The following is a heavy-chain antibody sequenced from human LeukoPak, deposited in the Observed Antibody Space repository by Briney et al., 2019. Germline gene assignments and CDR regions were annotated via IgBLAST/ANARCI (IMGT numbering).Heavy chain of an antibody. Sequence: GGSLRLSCAASGFTFSSYGMHWVRQAPGKGLEWVAVISYDGSNKYYADSVKGRFTISRDNSKNTLYLQMNSLRAEDTAVYYCARLGTIRRKLRYFDWLGGVSYFDYWGQGTLVTVSS. CDR3: ARLGTIRRKLRYFDWLGGVSYFDY. V-gene: IGHV3-30*03. D-gene: IGHD3-9*01. CDR1: GFTFSSYG. J-gene: IGHJ4*02. CDR2: ISYDGSNK.